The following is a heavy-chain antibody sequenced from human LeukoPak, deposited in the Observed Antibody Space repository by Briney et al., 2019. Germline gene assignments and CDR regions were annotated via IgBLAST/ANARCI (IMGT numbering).Heavy chain of an antibody. Sequence: GASVKVSCKASGYTFTSYGISWVRQAPGQGLEWMGWISAYNGYTNYAQKLQGRVTMTTDTSTSTAYMELRSLRSDDTAVYYCARDRRDWNDQVFDYWGQGTLVTVSS. CDR3: ARDRRDWNDQVFDY. J-gene: IGHJ4*02. D-gene: IGHD1-1*01. CDR2: ISAYNGYT. CDR1: GYTFTSYG. V-gene: IGHV1-18*01.